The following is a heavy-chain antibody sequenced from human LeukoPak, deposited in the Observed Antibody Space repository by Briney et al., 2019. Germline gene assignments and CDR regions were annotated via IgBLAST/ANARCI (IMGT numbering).Heavy chain of an antibody. Sequence: PSETLSLTCTVSGGSISSYYWSWIRQPPGKGLEWIGYIYYSGSTNYNPSLKSRVTISVDTSKNQFSLKLSSVTAADTAVYYCARLAAAGTRRHYYYYMDVWGKGTTVTVSS. CDR2: IYYSGST. CDR1: GGSISSYY. CDR3: ARLAAAGTRRHYYYYMDV. V-gene: IGHV4-59*01. J-gene: IGHJ6*03. D-gene: IGHD6-13*01.